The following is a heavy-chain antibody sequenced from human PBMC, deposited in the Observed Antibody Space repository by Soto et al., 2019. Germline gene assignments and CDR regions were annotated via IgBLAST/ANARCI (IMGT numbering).Heavy chain of an antibody. V-gene: IGHV4-31*03. CDR2: IYYSGST. D-gene: IGHD4-17*01. CDR3: AIVGSDYGPSYYFDY. J-gene: IGHJ4*02. Sequence: QVQLQESGPGLVKPTQTLSLTCTVSGGSISSGGYYWSWIRQHPGKGLEWIGYIYYSGSTYYNPSLKCRVTISVDTSKNQFSLKLSSVTAADTAVYYCAIVGSDYGPSYYFDYWGQGTLVTVSS. CDR1: GGSISSGGYY.